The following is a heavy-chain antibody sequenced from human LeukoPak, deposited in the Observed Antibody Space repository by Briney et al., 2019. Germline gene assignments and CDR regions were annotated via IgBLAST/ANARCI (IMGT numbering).Heavy chain of an antibody. CDR3: ARGYSSWYLSPYYFGY. D-gene: IGHD6-13*01. J-gene: IGHJ4*02. CDR1: GYTFTGYY. V-gene: IGHV1-2*02. Sequence: ASVKVSCKASGYTFTGYYMHWVRQAPGQGLEWIGWINPNSGGTNYAQKFQGRVTMTRDTSISTAYVEMSSLRSDDTAVYYCARGYSSWYLSPYYFGYWGQGTLVTVSS. CDR2: INPNSGGT.